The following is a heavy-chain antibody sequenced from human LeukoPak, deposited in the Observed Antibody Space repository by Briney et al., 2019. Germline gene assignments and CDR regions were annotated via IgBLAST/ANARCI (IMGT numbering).Heavy chain of an antibody. CDR1: GFTFSTYG. V-gene: IGHV1-2*04. J-gene: IGHJ6*02. D-gene: IGHD5-24*01. CDR2: INPNSGGT. CDR3: ARDQEMASSYYYGMDV. Sequence: PGGSLRLSCAASGFTFSTYGMHWVRQAPGQGLEWMGWINPNSGGTNYAQKFQGWVTMTRDTSISTAYMELSRLRSDDTAVYYCARDQEMASSYYYGMDVWGQRTTVTVSS.